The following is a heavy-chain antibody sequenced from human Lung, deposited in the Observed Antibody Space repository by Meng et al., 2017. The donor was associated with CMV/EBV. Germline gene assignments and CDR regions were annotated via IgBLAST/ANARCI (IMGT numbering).Heavy chain of an antibody. CDR3: ARVDYQTNRGRWFDP. D-gene: IGHD2-2*01. J-gene: IGHJ5*02. CDR1: GFTFSDYY. Sequence: GGSXRLXXAASGFTFSDYYMSWIRQAPGKGLEWVSYISGSRSTIYYGDSVKGRFTISRDNAKNSLYLQMNSLRAEDTAVYYCARVDYQTNRGRWFDPWGQGTLVXVSS. CDR2: ISGSRSTI. V-gene: IGHV3-11*01.